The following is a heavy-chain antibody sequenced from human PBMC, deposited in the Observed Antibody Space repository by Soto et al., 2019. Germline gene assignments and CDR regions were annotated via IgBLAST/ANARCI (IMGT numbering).Heavy chain of an antibody. CDR1: GFTFSSYE. CDR2: ISSSGSTI. J-gene: IGHJ2*01. V-gene: IGHV3-48*03. CDR3: ARDSGPQTYYDILTGYYRRWYFDL. Sequence: EVQLVESGGGLVQPGGSLRLSCAASGFTFSSYEMNWVRQAPGKGLEWVSYISSSGSTIYYADSVKGRFTISRDNAKNTLYLQMNSLRAEDTAVYYCARDSGPQTYYDILTGYYRRWYFDLWGRGTLVTVSS. D-gene: IGHD3-9*01.